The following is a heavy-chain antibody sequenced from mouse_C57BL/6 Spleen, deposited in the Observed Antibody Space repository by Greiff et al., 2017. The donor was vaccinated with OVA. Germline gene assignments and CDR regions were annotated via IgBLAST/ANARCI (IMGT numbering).Heavy chain of an antibody. Sequence: VQLKQSGPGLVQPSQSLSITCTVSGFSFTSYGVHWVRQSPGKGLEWLGEIWSGGSTDYNAAFISGLSISKDNSKSPVFFKMNSLQADDTAIDYCDRNTNYYSNHYFDYWGQGTTLTVSS. CDR2: IWSGGST. V-gene: IGHV2-2*01. D-gene: IGHD2-5*01. CDR1: GFSFTSYG. CDR3: DRNTNYYSNHYFDY. J-gene: IGHJ2*01.